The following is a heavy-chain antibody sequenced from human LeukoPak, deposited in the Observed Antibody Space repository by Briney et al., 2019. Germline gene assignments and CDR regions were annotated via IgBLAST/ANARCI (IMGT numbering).Heavy chain of an antibody. CDR2: SNPNCGGT. J-gene: IGHJ4*02. CDR1: GYTFTVYY. Sequence: ASVTVSCTASGYTFTVYYIHWVRHAPGQGLEWRGWSNPNCGGTNYAQKFQGRVTMTRDTSISTAYMDLSRLRSDVTAVYYCARVYYILTGYGYWGQGTLVTVSS. V-gene: IGHV1-2*02. D-gene: IGHD3-9*01. CDR3: ARVYYILTGYGY.